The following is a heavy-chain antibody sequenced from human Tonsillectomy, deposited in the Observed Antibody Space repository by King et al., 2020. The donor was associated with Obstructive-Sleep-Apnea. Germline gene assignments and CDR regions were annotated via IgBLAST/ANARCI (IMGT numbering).Heavy chain of an antibody. V-gene: IGHV5-10-1*03. Sequence: VQLVESGAEVKKPGESLRISCKGSGYSFTNYWSNWVRQMPGKGVEWMGKIDPRGSYATYTPSFQGHGTIPADKSATNAYLQWSSLKASDTALYFWARRDYYASGDAFDIWGQGTMVTVPS. CDR3: ARRDYYASGDAFDI. CDR2: IDPRGSYA. D-gene: IGHD3-10*01. J-gene: IGHJ3*02. CDR1: GYSFTNYW.